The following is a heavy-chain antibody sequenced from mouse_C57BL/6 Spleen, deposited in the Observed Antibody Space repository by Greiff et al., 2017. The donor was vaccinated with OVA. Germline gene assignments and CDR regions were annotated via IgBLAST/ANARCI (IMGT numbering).Heavy chain of an antibody. CDR3: ARKGGWEGYFDV. J-gene: IGHJ1*03. CDR2: INPSNGGT. V-gene: IGHV1-53*01. D-gene: IGHD3-3*01. Sequence: VQLQQPGPELVKPGASVKLSCKASGYTFTSYWMHWVKQRPGQGLEWIGNINPSNGGTNYNEKFKSKATLTVDKSSSTAYMQLSSLTSEDSAVYYCARKGGWEGYFDVWGTGTTVTVSS. CDR1: GYTFTSYW.